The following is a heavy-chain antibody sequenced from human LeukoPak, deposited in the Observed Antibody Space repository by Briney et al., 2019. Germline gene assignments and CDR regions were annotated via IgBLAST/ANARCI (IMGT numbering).Heavy chain of an antibody. D-gene: IGHD3-10*01. CDR1: GGSISSYY. Sequence: RASETLSLTCTVSGGSISSYYWSWIRQPAGKGLEWIGRIYTSGSTNYNPSLKSRVTMSVDTSKNQFSLKLSSVTAADTAVYYCARLGPFNYYGSGSYSARYYFDYWGQGTLVTVSS. J-gene: IGHJ4*02. V-gene: IGHV4-4*07. CDR2: IYTSGST. CDR3: ARLGPFNYYGSGSYSARYYFDY.